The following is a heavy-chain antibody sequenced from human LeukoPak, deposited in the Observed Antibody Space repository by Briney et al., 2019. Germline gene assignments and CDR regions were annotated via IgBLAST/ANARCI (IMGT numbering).Heavy chain of an antibody. CDR1: GFVFTTYG. J-gene: IGHJ4*02. CDR2: ISGSGGNT. V-gene: IGHV3-23*01. Sequence: GGSLRLSCAASGFVFTTYGMGWVRQAPGKGLEWVSAISGSGGNTHYADSVKGRFIISRDNSKNTLFLQMNTLRAEDTAVYYCAKVLSLRHFDWILYIDHWGQGTLVTVSS. CDR3: AKVLSLRHFDWILYIDH. D-gene: IGHD3-9*01.